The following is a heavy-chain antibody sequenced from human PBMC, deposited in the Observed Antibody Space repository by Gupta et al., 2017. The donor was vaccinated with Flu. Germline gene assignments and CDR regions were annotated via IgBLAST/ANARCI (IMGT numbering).Heavy chain of an antibody. D-gene: IGHD6-13*01. CDR1: GGSISSSSYY. J-gene: IGHJ6*02. CDR2: IYYSGST. CDR3: ARHSKSIAAAGMLYYYYGMDV. V-gene: IGHV4-39*01. Sequence: QLQLQESGPGLVKPSETLSLTCTVSGGSISSSSYYWGWIRPPPGKGLEWIGSIYYSGSTYYNPSLKSRVTISVDTSKNQFSLKLSSVTAADTAVYYCARHSKSIAAAGMLYYYYGMDVWGQGTTVTVSS.